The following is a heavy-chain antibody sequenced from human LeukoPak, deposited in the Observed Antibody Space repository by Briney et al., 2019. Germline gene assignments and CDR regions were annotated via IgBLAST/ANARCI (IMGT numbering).Heavy chain of an antibody. CDR1: GFTFSSHW. V-gene: IGHV3-7*01. D-gene: IGHD6-19*01. J-gene: IGHJ4*02. CDR3: ASDIAVAGTNY. CDR2: IKKDGSEK. Sequence: PGGSLRLSCAASGFTFSSHWMSWVRQAPGKGLEWVANIKKDGSEKYYVDAVKGRFTISRDNAKTSLYLQMNSLRAEDTAVYYCASDIAVAGTNYWGQGTLVTVSS.